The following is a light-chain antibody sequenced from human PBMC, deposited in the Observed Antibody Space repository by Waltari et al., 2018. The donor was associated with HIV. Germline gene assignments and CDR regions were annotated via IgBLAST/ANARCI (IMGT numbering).Light chain of an antibody. V-gene: IGLV3-21*02. CDR3: QVWESRIEHMV. CDR2: DDS. CDR1: NIGSKG. Sequence: SYVLTQPPSVSVAPGQTARITCSGNNIGSKGVHWYQHKPGQAPVLVVHDDSDRPSGIPDQFPGSKSGSTATLSISGAEVGDEADYYCQVWESRIEHMVFGVGTKLTVL. J-gene: IGLJ2*01.